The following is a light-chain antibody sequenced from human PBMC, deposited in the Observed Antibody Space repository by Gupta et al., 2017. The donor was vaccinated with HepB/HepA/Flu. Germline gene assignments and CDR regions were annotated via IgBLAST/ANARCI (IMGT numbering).Light chain of an antibody. Sequence: EIGLTQSPATLCLSPGERATLSCRASQSISSLLAWYQQKPGQAPRLLISDASTRATGIPARFSGSGSGTDFTLTISSLEPEDFAVYYCQQRSAWPLTFGGGTKLEIK. V-gene: IGKV3-11*01. J-gene: IGKJ4*01. CDR1: QSISSL. CDR3: QQRSAWPLT. CDR2: DAS.